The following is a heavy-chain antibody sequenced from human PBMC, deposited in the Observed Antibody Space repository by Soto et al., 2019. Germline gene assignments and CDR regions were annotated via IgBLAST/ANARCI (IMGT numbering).Heavy chain of an antibody. D-gene: IGHD6-13*01. CDR3: ARGSSTWYGRGPNQYYFDY. J-gene: IGHJ4*02. Sequence: QVQLQQWGAGLLKPSETLSLTCAVYGGSFSAYNWSWIRQPPGKGLEWIGETNHSGSTNYNPSLKSRVTISVDTYKKQFSLRLSSVTAADTAVYYCARGSSTWYGRGPNQYYFDYWGQGTLVTVSS. CDR1: GGSFSAYN. V-gene: IGHV4-34*01. CDR2: TNHSGST.